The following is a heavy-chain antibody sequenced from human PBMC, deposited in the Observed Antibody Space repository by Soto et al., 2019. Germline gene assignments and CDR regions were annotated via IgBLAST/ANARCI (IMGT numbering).Heavy chain of an antibody. CDR2: INPNSGGT. CDR1: GYTFTGYY. D-gene: IGHD6-6*01. J-gene: IGHJ3*02. CDR3: ARSAARTGMRAFDI. V-gene: IGHV1-2*04. Sequence: QVQLVQSGAEVKKPGASVKVSCKASGYTFTGYYMHWVRQAPGQGLEWMGWINPNSGGTNYAQKFQGWVTMTRDTSISAGYMELGRLSSDDPAVYYCARSAARTGMRAFDIWGKGSMVTVSS.